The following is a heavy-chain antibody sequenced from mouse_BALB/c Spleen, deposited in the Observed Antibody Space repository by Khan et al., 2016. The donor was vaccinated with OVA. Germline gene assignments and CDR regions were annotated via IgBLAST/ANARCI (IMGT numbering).Heavy chain of an antibody. CDR2: IDPRNGDI. CDR3: TRACFGNSDRFDY. CDR1: GYTFTGYW. D-gene: IGHD2-1*01. J-gene: IGHJ2*01. V-gene: IGHV1-5*01. Sequence: EVQLQESGTVLARPGASVKMSCKASGYTFTGYWMHWVKQRTGKGLEWIGAIDPRNGDINYNQKFKGKAKLTADKSTSTAYMELKSLTNEDSAVCYCTRACFGNSDRFDYWGQGTTLTVSS.